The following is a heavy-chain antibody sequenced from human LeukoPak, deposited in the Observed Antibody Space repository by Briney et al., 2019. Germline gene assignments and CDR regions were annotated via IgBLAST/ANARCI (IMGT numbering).Heavy chain of an antibody. CDR3: ARGGYSGYDYGY. V-gene: IGHV3-23*01. CDR2: ISGSGDST. CDR1: GFTFSSYA. Sequence: AGGSLRLSCEASGFTFSSYAMSWVRQAPGKGLEWVSVISGSGDSTYYADSVEGRCTISRDNSKDALYLQMNSLRAEDTAVYYCARGGYSGYDYGYLGQGTLVTVSS. J-gene: IGHJ4*02. D-gene: IGHD5-12*01.